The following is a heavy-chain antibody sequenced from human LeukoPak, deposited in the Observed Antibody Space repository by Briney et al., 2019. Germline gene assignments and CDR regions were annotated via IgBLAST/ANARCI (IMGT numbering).Heavy chain of an antibody. CDR1: GFTFSSYW. J-gene: IGHJ3*02. V-gene: IGHV3-7*01. CDR2: IKQDGSEK. Sequence: GGSLRLSCAASGFTFSSYWMSWVRQAPGKGLEWVANIKQDGSEKYYVDSVKGRFTVSRDNAKNSLYLQMNSLRAEDTAVYYCARVRSIAPAVAFDIWGQGTMVTVSS. CDR3: ARVRSIAPAVAFDI. D-gene: IGHD2-2*01.